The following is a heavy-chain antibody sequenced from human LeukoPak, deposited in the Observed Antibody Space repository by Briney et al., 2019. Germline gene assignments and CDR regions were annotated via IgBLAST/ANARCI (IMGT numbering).Heavy chain of an antibody. CDR3: AKLRDFYDSTGYSRFPY. CDR2: ISGSAGST. J-gene: IGHJ4*02. Sequence: PGGSLRLSCAASGFPFSGYAMGWVRQAPGKGLEWVSAISGSAGSTYYADSVKGRFTISRDNSKNSLYLQMNSLRAEDTAVYYCAKLRDFYDSTGYSRFPYWGQGTLVTVSS. D-gene: IGHD3-22*01. CDR1: GFPFSGYA. V-gene: IGHV3-23*01.